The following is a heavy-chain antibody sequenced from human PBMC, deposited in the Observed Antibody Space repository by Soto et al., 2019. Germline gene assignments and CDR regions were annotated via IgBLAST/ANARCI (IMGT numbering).Heavy chain of an antibody. CDR3: AKERYCSAISCYGGFDV. V-gene: IGHV3-23*01. Sequence: EVDLLQSGGGLVQPGGSLRLSCVDSEFTFSNYAMTWVRQAPGGGLEWVSSISGGGANSNYADSVKGRFIISRDNSMNTLFLQMNSLSAEDTAVYYCAKERYCSAISCYGGFDVWGQGTVVTVSS. CDR2: ISGGGANS. J-gene: IGHJ3*01. CDR1: EFTFSNYA. D-gene: IGHD2-15*01.